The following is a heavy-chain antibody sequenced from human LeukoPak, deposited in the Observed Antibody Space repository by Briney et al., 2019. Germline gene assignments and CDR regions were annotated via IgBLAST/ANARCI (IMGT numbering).Heavy chain of an antibody. CDR1: GFTFSSYA. V-gene: IGHV3-30-3*01. J-gene: IGHJ4*02. CDR3: ARDPSGSGDPYYFDY. CDR2: ISYDGSNK. D-gene: IGHD4-17*01. Sequence: GGSLRLSCAASGFTFSSYAMHGVRQAPGKGLEWVAVISYDGSNKYYADSVKGRFTISRDNSKNTLYLQMNSLRAEDTAVYYCARDPSGSGDPYYFDYWGQGTLVTVSS.